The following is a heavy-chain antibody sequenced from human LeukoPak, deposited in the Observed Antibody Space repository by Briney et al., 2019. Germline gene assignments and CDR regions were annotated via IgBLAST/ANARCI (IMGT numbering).Heavy chain of an antibody. CDR3: TRRRGGWGEGEFDF. CDR2: IHTSGST. CDR1: GGSISGVY. V-gene: IGHV4-4*09. D-gene: IGHD3-16*01. J-gene: IGHJ4*02. Sequence: PSETLSVTCTVSGGSISGVYWNWIRQPPRKGLEWVGYIHTSGSTSFNPSLKSRLSFSIDTSKNQVSLRLSSVTATDTAVYYCTRRRGGWGEGEFDFWGQGIPVTVST.